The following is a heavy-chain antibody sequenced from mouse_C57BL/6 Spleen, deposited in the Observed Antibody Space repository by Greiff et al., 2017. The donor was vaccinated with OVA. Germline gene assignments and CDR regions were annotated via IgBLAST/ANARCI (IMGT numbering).Heavy chain of an antibody. J-gene: IGHJ3*01. D-gene: IGHD3-3*01. CDR3: ARSRAGTFAY. CDR1: GYAFTNYL. V-gene: IGHV1-54*01. Sequence: QVQLKQSGAELVRPGTSVKVSCKASGYAFTNYLIEWVKQRPGQGLEWIGVINPGSGGTNYNEKFKGKATLTADKSSSTAYMQLSSLTSEDSAVYFCARSRAGTFAYWGQGTLVTVSA. CDR2: INPGSGGT.